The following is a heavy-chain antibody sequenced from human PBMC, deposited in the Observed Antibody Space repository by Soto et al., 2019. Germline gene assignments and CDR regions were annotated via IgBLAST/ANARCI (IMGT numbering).Heavy chain of an antibody. CDR3: AKDRRPNYYYGTAV. J-gene: IGHJ6*02. Sequence: QVQLVESGGGVVQPGRSLRLSCAASGFTFSSYGMHWVRQAPGKRLEWVAVISYDGSNKYYADSVKGRFTISRDNSKNTLYMLMNSLRAEDMAVYYCAKDRRPNYYYGTAVWGQGTTVAVSS. V-gene: IGHV3-30*18. CDR1: GFTFSSYG. CDR2: ISYDGSNK. D-gene: IGHD6-25*01.